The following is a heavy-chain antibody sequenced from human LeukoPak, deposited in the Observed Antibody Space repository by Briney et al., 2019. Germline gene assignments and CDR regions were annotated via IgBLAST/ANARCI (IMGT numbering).Heavy chain of an antibody. Sequence: SETLSLTCAVSGGSIGSVTYYWGWIRQPPGKGLEWIGSIYNSGSTYYHPSLKSRVTLSVDTSKNHFYLKLTSVTAADTAVYHCARHPALDQFDYWGQGTLVTVSS. D-gene: IGHD2-2*01. CDR1: GGSIGSVTYY. J-gene: IGHJ4*02. CDR2: IYNSGST. CDR3: ARHPALDQFDY. V-gene: IGHV4-39*01.